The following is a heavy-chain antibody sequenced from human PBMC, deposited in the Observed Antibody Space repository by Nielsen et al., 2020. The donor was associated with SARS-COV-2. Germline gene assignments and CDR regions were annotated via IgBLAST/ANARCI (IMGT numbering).Heavy chain of an antibody. Sequence: GESLKISCAASGFTFSSYAMHWVRQAPGKGLEWVAVISYDGSNKYYADSVKGRFTISRDNSKNTLYLQMNSLRAEDTAVYYCAREVLDYYYGMDVWGQGTTVTVSS. V-gene: IGHV3-30*04. J-gene: IGHJ6*02. CDR3: AREVLDYYYGMDV. CDR1: GFTFSSYA. CDR2: ISYDGSNK. D-gene: IGHD3-3*01.